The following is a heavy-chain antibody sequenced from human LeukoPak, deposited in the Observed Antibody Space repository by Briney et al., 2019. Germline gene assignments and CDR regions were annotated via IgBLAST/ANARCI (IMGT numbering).Heavy chain of an antibody. CDR2: INSDGSST. CDR3: ATDVYYRLDV. J-gene: IGHJ6*04. V-gene: IGHV3-74*01. CDR1: ELPFSDSW. Sequence: EPGGSLRLSCAASELPFSDSWMRWVRQAPGQGLEWVSRINSDGSSTTYADSVKGRFTISRDNAKNTLYLQMNSLRAEDTAVYYCATDVYYRLDVWGKGTTVTVSS.